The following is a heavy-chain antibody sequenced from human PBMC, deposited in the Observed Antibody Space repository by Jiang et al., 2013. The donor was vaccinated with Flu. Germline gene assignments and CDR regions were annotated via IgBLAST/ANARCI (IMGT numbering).Heavy chain of an antibody. D-gene: IGHD5-24*01. CDR2: IYHSGGT. V-gene: IGHV4-59*08. Sequence: PGLVKPSETLSLTCTVSGGSVNYYYRSWIRQPPGKAPEWIGYIYHSGGTNYSPSLRSRVTMSVDRSRNQFSLRLSSVTAADTAVYYCARHGRNGYGYDHWGQGTLVTVSS. CDR3: ARHGRNGYGYDH. CDR1: GGSVNYYY. J-gene: IGHJ4*02.